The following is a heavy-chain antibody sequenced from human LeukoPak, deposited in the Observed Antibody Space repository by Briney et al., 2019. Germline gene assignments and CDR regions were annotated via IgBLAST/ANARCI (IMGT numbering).Heavy chain of an antibody. J-gene: IGHJ6*02. V-gene: IGHV3-21*06. CDR1: GFTFSGYS. CDR3: ARDRAVKARIGGMDV. D-gene: IGHD5-24*01. Sequence: GGSLTLSCEASGFTFSGYSMNWVRQAPGKGLEWVSYISESSSHTYNADSVKGRFTISRDNAKNSLYLQMNSLRVEDRGIYYWARDRAVKARIGGMDVWGQGTTVIVSS. CDR2: ISESSSHT.